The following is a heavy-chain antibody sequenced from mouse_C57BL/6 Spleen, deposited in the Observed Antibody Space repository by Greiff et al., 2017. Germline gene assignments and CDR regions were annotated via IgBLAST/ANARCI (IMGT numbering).Heavy chain of an antibody. D-gene: IGHD1-1*01. Sequence: EVKLVESGGGLVQPGGSLSLSCAASGFTFTDYYMSWVRQPPGKALEWLGFIRNKANGYTTEYSASVKGRFTISRDNSQSILYLQMNALRAEDSATYYCARCLGSRAFAYWGQGTLVTVSA. CDR2: IRNKANGYTT. J-gene: IGHJ3*01. CDR1: GFTFTDYY. CDR3: ARCLGSRAFAY. V-gene: IGHV7-3*01.